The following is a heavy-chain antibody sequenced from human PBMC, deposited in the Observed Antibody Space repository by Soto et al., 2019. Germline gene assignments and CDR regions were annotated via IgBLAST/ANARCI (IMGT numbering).Heavy chain of an antibody. J-gene: IGHJ6*02. CDR1: GGTFSSYA. CDR3: ARKRWSGYYTVGYRYYYGMDV. D-gene: IGHD3-3*01. Sequence: SVKVSCKASGGTFSSYAISWVRQAPGQGLEWMGGIIPVFGTANYAQKFQGRVTITADKSTSTAYMELSSLRSEDTAVYYCARKRWSGYYTVGYRYYYGMDVWGQGTTVTVSS. CDR2: IIPVFGTA. V-gene: IGHV1-69*06.